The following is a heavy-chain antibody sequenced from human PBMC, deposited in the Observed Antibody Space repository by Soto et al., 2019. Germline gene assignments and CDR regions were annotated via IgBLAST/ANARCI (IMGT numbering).Heavy chain of an antibody. Sequence: ASVKVSCKASGYTFTSYGISWVRQAPGQGLEWMGWISAYNGNTNYAQKLQGRVTMTTDTSTSTAYMELRSLRSDDTAVYYGARVPDDNQSKYRGGDDFDYWGQGTLVTVSS. J-gene: IGHJ4*02. D-gene: IGHD2-21*02. CDR2: ISAYNGNT. CDR3: ARVPDDNQSKYRGGDDFDY. V-gene: IGHV1-18*01. CDR1: GYTFTSYG.